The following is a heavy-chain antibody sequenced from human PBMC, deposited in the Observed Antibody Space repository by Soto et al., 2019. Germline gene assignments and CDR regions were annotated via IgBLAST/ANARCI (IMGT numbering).Heavy chain of an antibody. J-gene: IGHJ4*02. CDR1: GFTFSSYG. CDR3: AKDWDRIFDY. V-gene: IGHV3-30*18. Sequence: PGGSLRLSCAASGFTFSSYGMHWVRQAPGKGLEWVAVISYDGSNKYYADSVKGRFTISRDNSKNTLYLQMNSLRAEDTAVYYCAKDWDRIFDYWGQGTLITVSS. D-gene: IGHD1-26*01. CDR2: ISYDGSNK.